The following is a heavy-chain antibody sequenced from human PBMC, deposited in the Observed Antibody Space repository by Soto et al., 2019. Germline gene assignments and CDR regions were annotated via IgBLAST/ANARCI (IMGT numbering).Heavy chain of an antibody. D-gene: IGHD4-4*01. CDR3: ARELSNDYYGMDV. CDR1: GDSISSGY. V-gene: IGHV4-59*12. CDR2: MYFGGSF. J-gene: IGHJ6*02. Sequence: PSETLSLTCSVSGDSISSGYWTWIRQPPRRGLEWIGFMYFGGSFNYNPSLESRVIFSVDTSKNQFSLKLSSVTAADTAVYYCARELSNDYYGMDVWGQGTTVTVSS.